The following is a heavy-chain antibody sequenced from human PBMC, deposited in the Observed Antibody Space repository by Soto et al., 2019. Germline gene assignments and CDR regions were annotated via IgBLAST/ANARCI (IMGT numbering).Heavy chain of an antibody. CDR1: GFTFSSYA. D-gene: IGHD2-15*01. J-gene: IGHJ6*03. CDR2: ISYDGSNK. Sequence: GGSLRLSCAASGFTFSSYAMHWVRQAPGKGLEWVAVISYDGSNKYYADSVKGRFTISRDNSKNTLYLQMNSLRAEDTAVYYCARSPAYCSGGSCYYYYYYMDVWGKGTTVTVSS. CDR3: ARSPAYCSGGSCYYYYYYMDV. V-gene: IGHV3-30*04.